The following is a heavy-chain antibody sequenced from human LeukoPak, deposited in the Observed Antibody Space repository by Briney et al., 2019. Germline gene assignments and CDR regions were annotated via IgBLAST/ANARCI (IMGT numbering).Heavy chain of an antibody. V-gene: IGHV4-38-2*02. Sequence: SETLSLTCTVSGYSISSGYYWGWIRQHPGKGLEWIGSIYHSGSTYYNPSLKSRVTISVDTSKNQFSLKLSSVTAADTAVYYCARSKYYFDYWGQGTLVTVSS. J-gene: IGHJ4*02. CDR1: GYSISSGYY. CDR2: IYHSGST. CDR3: ARSKYYFDY.